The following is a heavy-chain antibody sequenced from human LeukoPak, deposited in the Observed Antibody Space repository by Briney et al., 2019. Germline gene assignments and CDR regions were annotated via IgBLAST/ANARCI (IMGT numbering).Heavy chain of an antibody. CDR3: VRGLNPFDI. J-gene: IGHJ3*02. Sequence: GGSLRLSCAASGFTFSDHYMDWVRQAPGTGLEWVARSRNKANGYTTVYAASVKGRFTISRDESKNSLHLQMNSLMIEDTAVYYCVRGLNPFDIWGQGSMVTVSS. CDR1: GFTFSDHY. CDR2: SRNKANGYTT. V-gene: IGHV3-72*01.